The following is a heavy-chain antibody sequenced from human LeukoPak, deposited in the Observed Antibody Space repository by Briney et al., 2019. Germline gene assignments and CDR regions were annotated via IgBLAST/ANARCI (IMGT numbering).Heavy chain of an antibody. CDR2: IWYDGSNK. Sequence: GGSLRLSRAASGFTFSSYGMHWVRQAPGKGLEWVAVIWYDGSNKYYADSVKGRFTISRDNSKNTLYLQMNSLRAEDTAVYYCARFGDDYGDYGFDYWGQGTLVTVSS. J-gene: IGHJ4*02. V-gene: IGHV3-33*01. D-gene: IGHD4-17*01. CDR1: GFTFSSYG. CDR3: ARFGDDYGDYGFDY.